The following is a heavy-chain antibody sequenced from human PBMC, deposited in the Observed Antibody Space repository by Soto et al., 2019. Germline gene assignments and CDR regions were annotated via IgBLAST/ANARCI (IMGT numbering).Heavy chain of an antibody. D-gene: IGHD1-1*01. V-gene: IGHV4-39*01. J-gene: IGHJ6*02. CDR3: ARQQTWFQLYYYGMDV. CDR1: GGSISGTTYS. Sequence: SETLSLTCTASGGSISGTTYSWGWIRQPPGKGLEWIGSINYSGSTYYNPSLKSRVTISLDTSKNQFSLKLTSVTAADTAVYYCARQQTWFQLYYYGMDVWGQGTTVTVSS. CDR2: INYSGST.